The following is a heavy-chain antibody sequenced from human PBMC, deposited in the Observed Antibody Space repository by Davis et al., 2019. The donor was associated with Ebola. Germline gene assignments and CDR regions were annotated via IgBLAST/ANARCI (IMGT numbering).Heavy chain of an antibody. CDR3: ASLFGGLHVAGSTPVDAVDI. D-gene: IGHD6-19*01. CDR2: ISWDGGAT. Sequence: PGGSLRLSCSASGFTFDHYSMHWVRQPPGKGLEWISLISWDGGATYYADSVRGRFTISRDNSEKSLYLQMNSLRPEDTAFYYCASLFGGLHVAGSTPVDAVDIWGQGTMVTVSS. J-gene: IGHJ3*02. CDR1: GFTFDHYS. V-gene: IGHV3-43D*03.